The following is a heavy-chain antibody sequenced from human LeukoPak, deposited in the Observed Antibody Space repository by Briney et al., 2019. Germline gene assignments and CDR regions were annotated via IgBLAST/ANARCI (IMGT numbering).Heavy chain of an antibody. J-gene: IGHJ3*02. Sequence: GGSLRLSCEGSGFMFGNHGLIWVRQAPGKGLDWLSFIGPSGVTRLYANSVKGRFTISGDSSYHTAFLQMNSLRADDTAIYYCAKDGEWTFDIWGQGTMVTVSS. V-gene: IGHV3-23*01. CDR2: IGPSGVTR. CDR1: GFMFGNHG. CDR3: AKDGEWTFDI. D-gene: IGHD3-3*01.